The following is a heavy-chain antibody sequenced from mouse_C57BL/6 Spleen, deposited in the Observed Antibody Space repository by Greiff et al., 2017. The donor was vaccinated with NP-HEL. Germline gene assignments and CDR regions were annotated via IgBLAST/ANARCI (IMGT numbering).Heavy chain of an antibody. V-gene: IGHV1-64*01. CDR2: IHPNSGST. CDR1: GYTFTSYW. J-gene: IGHJ2*01. Sequence: QVQLQQSGAELVKPGASVKLSCKASGYTFTSYWMHWVKQRPGQGLEWIGMIHPNSGSTNYNEKFKSKATLTVDKSSSTAYMQLSSLTSEDSAVYYCARETTVVAPLFDYWGQGTTLTVSS. D-gene: IGHD1-1*01. CDR3: ARETTVVAPLFDY.